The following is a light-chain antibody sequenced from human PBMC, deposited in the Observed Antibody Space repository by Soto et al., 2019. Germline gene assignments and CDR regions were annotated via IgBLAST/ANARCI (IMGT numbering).Light chain of an antibody. V-gene: IGKV1-5*03. CDR3: QQHEAYPRT. CDR1: QNINVW. J-gene: IGKJ1*01. CDR2: QAS. Sequence: DIQMTQSPSTLSASIGDRVTITCRASQNINVWLAWYQQKPGKAPKFLIYQASTLQSGVPSRFSGSGSGTESTLTISSLQPDDFATYYCQQHEAYPRTFGQGTKLEIK.